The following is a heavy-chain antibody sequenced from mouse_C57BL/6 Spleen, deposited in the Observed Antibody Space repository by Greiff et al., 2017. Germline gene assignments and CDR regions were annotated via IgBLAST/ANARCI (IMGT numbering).Heavy chain of an antibody. J-gene: IGHJ2*01. V-gene: IGHV14-4*01. Sequence: EVQLQQSGAELVRPGASVKLSCTASGFNIKDDYMHWVKQRPEQGLEWIGWIDPENGDTEYASKFQGKATITADTSSNTTYLQLSSLTSEDTSVYYYTTRRTLNSFDYWGQGTPLTVSS. CDR3: TTRRTLNSFDY. CDR2: IDPENGDT. CDR1: GFNIKDDY.